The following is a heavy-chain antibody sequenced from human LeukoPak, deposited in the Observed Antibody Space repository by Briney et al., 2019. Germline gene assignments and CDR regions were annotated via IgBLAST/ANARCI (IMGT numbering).Heavy chain of an antibody. D-gene: IGHD2-15*01. V-gene: IGHV4-59*01. J-gene: IGHJ1*01. CDR2: IYYSGST. CDR3: ARVANFAGYCSGGSCYPAEYFQH. CDR1: GGSISRYY. Sequence: PSETLSLTCTVSGGSISRYYWSWIRQPPGKGLEWIGYIYYSGSTNCIPSLKSRVTISVDTSKNQFFLKLSSVTAADTAVYSCARVANFAGYCSGGSCYPAEYFQHWGQGTLVTVSS.